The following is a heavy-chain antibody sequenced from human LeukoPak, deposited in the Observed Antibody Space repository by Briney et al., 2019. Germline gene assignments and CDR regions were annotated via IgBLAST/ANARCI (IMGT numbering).Heavy chain of an antibody. CDR1: GGSFSGYY. CDR3: ARGIAYYYYYMDV. Sequence: SETLSLTCAVYGGSFSGYYWSWIRQPPGKGLEWIGEINHSGSTNYNPSLKSRVTISVDTSKDQFSLKLSSVTAADTAVYYCARGIAYYYYYMDVWGKGTTVTVSS. CDR2: INHSGST. V-gene: IGHV4-34*01. J-gene: IGHJ6*03. D-gene: IGHD6-13*01.